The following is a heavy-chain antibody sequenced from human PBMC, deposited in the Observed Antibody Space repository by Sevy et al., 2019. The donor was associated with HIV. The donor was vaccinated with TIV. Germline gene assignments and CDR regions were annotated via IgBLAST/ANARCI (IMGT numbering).Heavy chain of an antibody. CDR3: ARVPCSSTSCYGYYFDY. CDR2: IYYSGST. CDR1: GGSISGYY. J-gene: IGHJ4*02. D-gene: IGHD2-2*01. V-gene: IGHV4-59*01. Sequence: SETLSLTCTVSGGSISGYYWSWIRQPPGNGLEWIGYIYYSGSTDYNPSLKSRVTISVDTSKNQFSLKLSSVTAADTAVYYCARVPCSSTSCYGYYFDYWGQGTLVTVSS.